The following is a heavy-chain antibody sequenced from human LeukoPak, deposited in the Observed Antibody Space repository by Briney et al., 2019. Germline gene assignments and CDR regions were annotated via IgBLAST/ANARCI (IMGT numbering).Heavy chain of an antibody. Sequence: PGGSLRLSRAASGFTFSSYSMNWVRQAPGKGLEWVSYISSSSSTIYYADSVKGRFTISRDNAKNSLYLQMNSLRDEDTAVYYCARWAGSGSYYNVPIEYFQHWGQGTLVTVSS. V-gene: IGHV3-48*02. CDR2: ISSSSSTI. D-gene: IGHD3-10*01. CDR1: GFTFSSYS. CDR3: ARWAGSGSYYNVPIEYFQH. J-gene: IGHJ1*01.